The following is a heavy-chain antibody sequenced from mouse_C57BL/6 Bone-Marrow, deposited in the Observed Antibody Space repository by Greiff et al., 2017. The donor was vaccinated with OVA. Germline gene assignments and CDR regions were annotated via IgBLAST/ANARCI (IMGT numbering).Heavy chain of an antibody. D-gene: IGHD1-1*01. Sequence: QVQLQQPGAELVKPGASVKLSCKASGYTFTSYWMQWVKQRPGQGLEWIGEIDPSDSYTNYNQKFKGKAKLTVDTSSSTAYMQLSSLTSEDSAVYYCARERRDYYGSSFYYFDYWGQGTTLTVSS. CDR1: GYTFTSYW. J-gene: IGHJ2*01. CDR2: IDPSDSYT. CDR3: ARERRDYYGSSFYYFDY. V-gene: IGHV1-50*01.